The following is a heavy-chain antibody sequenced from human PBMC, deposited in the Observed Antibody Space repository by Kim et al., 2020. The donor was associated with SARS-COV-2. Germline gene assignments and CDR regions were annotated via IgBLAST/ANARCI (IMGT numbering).Heavy chain of an antibody. CDR2: INPSGGST. CDR1: GYTFTSYY. Sequence: ASVKVSCKASGYTFTSYYMHWVRQAPGQGLEWMGIINPSGGSTSYAQKFQGRVTMTRDTSTSTVYMELSSLRSEDTAVYYCARGGWVTMVRGAYWYPDYWGQGTLVTVSS. V-gene: IGHV1-46*01. D-gene: IGHD3-10*01. CDR3: ARGGWVTMVRGAYWYPDY. J-gene: IGHJ4*02.